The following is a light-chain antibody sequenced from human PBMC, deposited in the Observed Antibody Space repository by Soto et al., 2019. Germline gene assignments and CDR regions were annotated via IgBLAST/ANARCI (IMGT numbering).Light chain of an antibody. V-gene: IGKV3-20*01. CDR2: GAS. J-gene: IGKJ3*01. CDR3: QQFGSSPGFT. Sequence: EIVLTQSPGTLSLSPGERATLSCRASQSINSRYLAWYQQKPGQAPRLLIYGASSRATGIPDRFSGSGSGTDFTLTISRLEPEDFPLYYCQQFGSSPGFTFGPGTKVDIK. CDR1: QSINSRY.